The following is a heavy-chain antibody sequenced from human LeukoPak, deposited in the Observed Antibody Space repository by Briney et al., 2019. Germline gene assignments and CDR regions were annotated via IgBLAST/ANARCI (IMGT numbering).Heavy chain of an antibody. V-gene: IGHV3-7*01. J-gene: IGHJ4*02. D-gene: IGHD4-17*01. Sequence: GGSLRLSCAASGFTFSSYWMSWVRQAPGKGLEWVANIKQDGSEKYYVDSVKGRFTISRDNAKNSLYLQMNSLRAEDTAVYYCAREIDYVNPLFDYWGQGTLVTVSS. CDR1: GFTFSSYW. CDR2: IKQDGSEK. CDR3: AREIDYVNPLFDY.